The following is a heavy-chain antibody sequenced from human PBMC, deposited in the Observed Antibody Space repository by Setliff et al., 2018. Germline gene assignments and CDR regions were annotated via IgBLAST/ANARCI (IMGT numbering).Heavy chain of an antibody. J-gene: IGHJ5*02. CDR2: INAANENT. CDR3: ARYNWNTNWFDP. CDR1: GYTFSSYS. Sequence: ASVKVSCKASGYTFSSYSMHWVRQAPGQRLEWMGWINAANENTQYSKKFQGRLTITWDTSANTAYMELSSLRSEDTALYYCARYNWNTNWFDPWGQGTLVTVSS. V-gene: IGHV1-3*01. D-gene: IGHD1-20*01.